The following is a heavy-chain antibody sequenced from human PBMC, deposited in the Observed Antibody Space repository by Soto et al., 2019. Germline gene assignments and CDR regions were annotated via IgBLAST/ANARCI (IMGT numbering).Heavy chain of an antibody. D-gene: IGHD6-19*01. J-gene: IGHJ4*02. V-gene: IGHV2-5*02. CDR2: IYWDDDK. CDR1: GFSLSTTGVG. CDR3: AHTPGTVYRSGSVDY. Sequence: QNTLKESGPTLVKPTQTLTLTCTFSGFSLSTTGVGVGWIRQPPGKALEWLALIYWDDDKRYNPSLKSRLTITKDTSKNLVVLTMSNMDPVDTATYYCAHTPGTVYRSGSVDYWGQGTLVTVSS.